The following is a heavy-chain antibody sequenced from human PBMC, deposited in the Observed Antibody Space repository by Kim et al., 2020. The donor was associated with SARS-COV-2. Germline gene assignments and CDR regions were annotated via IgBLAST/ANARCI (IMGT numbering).Heavy chain of an antibody. Sequence: GGSLRLSCAASGFTFSSYAMSWLRQAPGKGLEWVSVITGGGGSTDYADSVKGRFTISRDNSKNTLFLQMNSLRAEDTAIYYCAKVHFFQLLYGSFDNWGQGTLVTVSS. V-gene: IGHV3-23*01. D-gene: IGHD2-2*02. CDR1: GFTFSSYA. CDR2: ITGGGGST. CDR3: AKVHFFQLLYGSFDN. J-gene: IGHJ4*02.